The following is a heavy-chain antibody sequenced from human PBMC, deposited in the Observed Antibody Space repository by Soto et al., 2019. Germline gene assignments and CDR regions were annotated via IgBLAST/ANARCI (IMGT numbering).Heavy chain of an antibody. CDR3: ARDWDYYDSSGT. CDR2: INAGNGNT. J-gene: IGHJ5*02. CDR1: GYTFTSYA. Sequence: ASVKFSCKASGYTFTSYAMHWVRQAPGQRLEWMGWINAGNGNTKYSQKFQGRVTITRDTSASTAYMELSSLRSEDTAVYYCARDWDYYDSSGTWGQGTLVTVSS. D-gene: IGHD3-22*01. V-gene: IGHV1-3*01.